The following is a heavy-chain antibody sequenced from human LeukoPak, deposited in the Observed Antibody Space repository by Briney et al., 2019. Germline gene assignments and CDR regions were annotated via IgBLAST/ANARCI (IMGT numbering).Heavy chain of an antibody. CDR3: AIIPIVATITPW. J-gene: IGHJ3*01. V-gene: IGHV3-23*01. CDR1: GFTFSSYA. CDR2: ISGSGGST. D-gene: IGHD5-12*01. Sequence: GGSLGLSCAASGFTFSSYAMSWVRQAPGKGLEWVSAISGSGGSTYYADSVKGRFTISRDNSKNTLYLQMNSLRAEDTAVYYCAIIPIVATITPWWGQGTMVTVSS.